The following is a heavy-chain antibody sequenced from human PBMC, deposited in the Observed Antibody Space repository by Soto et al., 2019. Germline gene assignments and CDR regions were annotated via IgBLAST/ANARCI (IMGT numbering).Heavy chain of an antibody. Sequence: EVQQVESGGGLVQPGRSLRLSCAASGFTFDDYAMHWVRQAPGKGLEWVSGISWNSGSIGYADSVKGRFTISRDNAKNSLYLQMNSLRAEDTVLYYCAKDMGDGYHNYFDYWGQGTLVTVSS. V-gene: IGHV3-9*01. CDR1: GFTFDDYA. J-gene: IGHJ4*02. D-gene: IGHD5-12*01. CDR3: AKDMGDGYHNYFDY. CDR2: ISWNSGSI.